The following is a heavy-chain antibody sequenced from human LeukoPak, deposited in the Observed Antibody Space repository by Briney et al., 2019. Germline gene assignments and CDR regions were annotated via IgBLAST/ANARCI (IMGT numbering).Heavy chain of an antibody. CDR1: GGTFSSYP. V-gene: IGHV1-69*01. D-gene: IGHD5-12*01. J-gene: IGHJ4*02. CDR2: ITPIFGEA. Sequence: SVKVSCKVSGGTFSSYPISWVRQAPGQGLEWMGEITPIFGEAQNAEKFQGRVTITADEPTSTVHMELTSLRLDDTAMYYCARNSRVASTSGLNYWGQGTLVTVSS. CDR3: ARNSRVASTSGLNY.